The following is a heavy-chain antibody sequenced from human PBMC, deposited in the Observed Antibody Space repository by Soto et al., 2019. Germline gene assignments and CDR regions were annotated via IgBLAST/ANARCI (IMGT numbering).Heavy chain of an antibody. D-gene: IGHD2-8*01. CDR1: GFTFSSYA. Sequence: PGGSLRLSCAASGFTFSSYAMSWVRQAPGKGLEWVSAISGSGGSTYYADSVKGRFTISRDNSKNTLYLQMNSLRAEDTAVYYCAKEVIVLMVYGWGPFDPWGQGTLVTVSS. CDR3: AKEVIVLMVYGWGPFDP. CDR2: ISGSGGST. J-gene: IGHJ5*02. V-gene: IGHV3-23*01.